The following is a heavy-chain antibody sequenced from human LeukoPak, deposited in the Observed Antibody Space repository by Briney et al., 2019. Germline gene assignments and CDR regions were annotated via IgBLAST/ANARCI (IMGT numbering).Heavy chain of an antibody. CDR2: MNPNSGNT. D-gene: IGHD6-6*01. J-gene: IGHJ4*02. V-gene: IGHV1-8*01. CDR3: ARDSGGLPKKRSSSSLRSGVDY. CDR1: GYTFTSYD. Sequence: ASVKVSCKASGYTFTSYDINWVRQATGQGLEWMGWMNPNSGNTGHAQKFQGRVTMTRNTSISTAYMELSSLRSEDTAVYYCARDSGGLPKKRSSSSLRSGVDYWGQGTLVTVSS.